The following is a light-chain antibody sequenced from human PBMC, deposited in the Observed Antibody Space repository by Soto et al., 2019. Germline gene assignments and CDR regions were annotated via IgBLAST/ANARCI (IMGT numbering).Light chain of an antibody. Sequence: EIVMTQSPATLSVSPGEGATLSCRASQGIGTLLAWYLQRPGQAPRLLIYGSSTRASGLPARFSGSRSGTEFTLTISSLQSEDFAVYYCQQYYKWPITFGGGTNVEI. CDR1: QGIGTL. J-gene: IGKJ4*01. CDR2: GSS. V-gene: IGKV3-15*01. CDR3: QQYYKWPIT.